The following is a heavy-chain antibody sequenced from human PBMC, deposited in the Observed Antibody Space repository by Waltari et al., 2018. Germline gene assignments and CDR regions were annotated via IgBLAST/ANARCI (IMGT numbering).Heavy chain of an antibody. J-gene: IGHJ6*03. V-gene: IGHV4-59*01. CDR3: AREAVVVPAAPNYYYYYMDV. D-gene: IGHD2-2*01. Sequence: QVQLQESGPGLVKPSETLSLTCTVSGGSISSYYWSWIRHPPGKGLEWIGYIYYSGSTNYNPSLKSRVTISVDTSKNQFSLKLSSVTAADTAVYYCAREAVVVPAAPNYYYYYMDVWGKGTTVTVAS. CDR1: GGSISSYY. CDR2: IYYSGST.